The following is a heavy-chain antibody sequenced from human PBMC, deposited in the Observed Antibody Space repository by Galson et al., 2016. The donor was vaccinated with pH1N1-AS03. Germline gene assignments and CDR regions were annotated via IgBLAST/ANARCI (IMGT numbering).Heavy chain of an antibody. Sequence: SLRLSCAAFGFTFRIHEMNWVRQAPGKGLEWVAYISDSGGARYHADSVKGRFTISRDNDRKSLYLQMNSLRVEDTAIYYCARDLKWGFGGGLTYGKDVWGQGTTVTVSS. J-gene: IGHJ6*02. CDR1: GFTFRIHE. D-gene: IGHD5-12*01. CDR2: ISDSGGAR. V-gene: IGHV3-48*03. CDR3: ARDLKWGFGGGLTYGKDV.